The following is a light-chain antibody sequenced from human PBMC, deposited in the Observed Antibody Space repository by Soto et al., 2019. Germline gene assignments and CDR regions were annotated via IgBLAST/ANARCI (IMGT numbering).Light chain of an antibody. CDR3: QEYNTNSRT. J-gene: IGKJ1*01. CDR1: ESIYSW. CDR2: KTS. V-gene: IGKV1-5*03. Sequence: IQMTQSPSTLSASVGDTVTITCRASESIYSWLAWYKQIPGKAPQLLIYKTSTLQGGVPSMLSGSGSGAEYTLTSSSLHPDDFATYFCQEYNTNSRTFGQGTRVENK.